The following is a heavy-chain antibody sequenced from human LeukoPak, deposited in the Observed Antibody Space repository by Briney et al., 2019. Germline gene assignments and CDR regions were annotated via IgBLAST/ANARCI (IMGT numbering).Heavy chain of an antibody. Sequence: ASVKVCGRASGYTVTGYYIHWVRQATGQGLEWMGRINPNTGGTHYAQMFQGRVTMTRDTSISTAYMGLSRLTSDDTAVYYCAREPMVRDFNWFDPWGQGTLVTVSP. V-gene: IGHV1-2*06. CDR2: INPNTGGT. CDR1: GYTVTGYY. D-gene: IGHD3-10*01. J-gene: IGHJ5*02. CDR3: AREPMVRDFNWFDP.